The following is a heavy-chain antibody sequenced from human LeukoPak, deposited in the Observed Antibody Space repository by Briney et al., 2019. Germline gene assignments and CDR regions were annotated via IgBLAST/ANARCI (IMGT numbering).Heavy chain of an antibody. CDR2: ISDNGGTT. D-gene: IGHD3-22*01. Sequence: GGSLRLSCSASGFTFNTFAMHWVRQAPGKGLEYVSSISDNGGTTYYADSVKGRFTISRDNSKNSLYLQMSSLRAEDTAVYFCVTQGDGYYSGPFDYWGQGTLVTVSS. CDR3: VTQGDGYYSGPFDY. CDR1: GFTFNTFA. J-gene: IGHJ4*02. V-gene: IGHV3-64D*06.